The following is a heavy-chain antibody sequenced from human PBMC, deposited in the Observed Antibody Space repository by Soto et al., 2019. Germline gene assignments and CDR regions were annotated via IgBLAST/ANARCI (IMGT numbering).Heavy chain of an antibody. CDR2: INHSGST. CDR3: ARGYSGYDWLGYYYYGMDV. CDR1: GGSFSGYY. V-gene: IGHV4-34*01. D-gene: IGHD5-12*01. J-gene: IGHJ6*02. Sequence: PSETLSLTCAVYGGSFSGYYWSWIRQPPGKGLEWIGEINHSGSTNYNPSLKSRVTISVDTSKNQFSLKLSSVTAADTAVYYCARGYSGYDWLGYYYYGMDVWGPGTTVTVSS.